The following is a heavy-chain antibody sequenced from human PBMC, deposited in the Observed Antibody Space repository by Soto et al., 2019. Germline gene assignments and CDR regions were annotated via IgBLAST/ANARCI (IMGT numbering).Heavy chain of an antibody. CDR3: ARCSLSARPFDF. Sequence: QVQLEQSGGGLVMPGGSLRLSCLASGFTFTDYFMAWIRQAPGKGPECISYTSGPGNFALYSDSVRGRFTMSRDNGKNAVFLQMDSLTSEDTAIYYCARCSLSARPFDFWGQGTLVTVSS. D-gene: IGHD6-6*01. V-gene: IGHV3-11*01. CDR1: GFTFTDYF. CDR2: TSGPGNFA. J-gene: IGHJ5*01.